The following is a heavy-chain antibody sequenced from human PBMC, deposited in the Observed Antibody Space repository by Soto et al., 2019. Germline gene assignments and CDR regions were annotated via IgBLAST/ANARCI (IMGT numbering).Heavy chain of an antibody. CDR1: GYTFTSYA. V-gene: IGHV1-3*01. Sequence: DSVKVSCKASGYTFTSYAMHWVRQAPGQRLEWMGWINAGNGNTKYSQKFQGRVTITRDTSASTAYMELSSLRSEDTAVYYCARTPPPSRPFDYWGQGTLVTVYS. CDR3: ARTPPPSRPFDY. CDR2: INAGNGNT. J-gene: IGHJ4*02. D-gene: IGHD6-13*01.